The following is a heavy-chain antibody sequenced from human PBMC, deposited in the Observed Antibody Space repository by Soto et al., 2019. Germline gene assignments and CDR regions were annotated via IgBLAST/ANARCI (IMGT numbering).Heavy chain of an antibody. D-gene: IGHD2-15*01. CDR3: ARAAGCSGDSCAFDP. CDR2: IYYTGST. J-gene: IGHJ5*02. Sequence: SETLSLTCTVSGGSISTYYWSWIRQPPGKGLEWIGYIYYTGSTNYNPSLKSRVTISVDTSKNQFSLKLSSVTAADTAVYYCARAAGCSGDSCAFDPWGQGTLVTVSS. CDR1: GGSISTYY. V-gene: IGHV4-59*01.